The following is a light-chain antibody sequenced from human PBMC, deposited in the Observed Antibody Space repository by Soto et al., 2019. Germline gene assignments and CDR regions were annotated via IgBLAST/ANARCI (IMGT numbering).Light chain of an antibody. J-gene: IGKJ3*01. Sequence: EVVLTQSPGTLSLSPGERATLSCRASQSVTSSYLAWYQQKPGQAPRLLIYGAYSRATGIPGRFSASGSGTDFTLTISRLEPEDFAVYYCQQHGSSPFTFGPGTKVDIK. V-gene: IGKV3-20*01. CDR2: GAY. CDR3: QQHGSSPFT. CDR1: QSVTSSY.